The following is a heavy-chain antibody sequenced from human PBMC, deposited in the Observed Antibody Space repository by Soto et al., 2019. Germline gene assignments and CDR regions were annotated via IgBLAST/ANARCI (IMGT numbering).Heavy chain of an antibody. CDR3: VKTSCEYDYSTTYCFV. CDR2: ISSDGST. J-gene: IGHJ4*02. Sequence: GRSLRISCEAYGFTFSSYDIHWVRQAPGKGLEYVSSISSDGSTYYAVSVKGRFTISRDNSRNTLYLRMRSLRAEDTAVYYCVKTSCEYDYSTTYCFVWCQGTLV. D-gene: IGHD5-12*01. CDR1: GFTFSSYD. V-gene: IGHV3-64D*06.